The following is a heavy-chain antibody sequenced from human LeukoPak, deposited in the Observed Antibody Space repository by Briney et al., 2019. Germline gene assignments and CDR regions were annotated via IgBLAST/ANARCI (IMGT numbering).Heavy chain of an antibody. V-gene: IGHV3-30*02. Sequence: GSLRLSCAASGFTFSTYGMHWVRQAPGKRLEWVAFIRSDGINKYYADSVKGRFTISRDNSKNTLYLQMNSLRAEDTAVYYCAKGLPWLQLWPLENYFDYWGQGTLVTVCS. J-gene: IGHJ4*02. CDR1: GFTFSTYG. CDR3: AKGLPWLQLWPLENYFDY. D-gene: IGHD5-18*01. CDR2: IRSDGINK.